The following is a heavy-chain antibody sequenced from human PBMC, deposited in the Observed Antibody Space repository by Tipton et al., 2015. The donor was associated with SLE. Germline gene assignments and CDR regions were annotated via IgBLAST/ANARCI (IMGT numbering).Heavy chain of an antibody. CDR3: ARGLSPLYGSGVDY. V-gene: IGHV4-61*09. CDR1: GGSISSGSYY. D-gene: IGHD3-10*01. J-gene: IGHJ4*02. Sequence: TLSLTCTVSGGSISSGSYYWSWIRQPAGKGLEWIGYIYTSGSTNYNPSLKSRVTISLDTSKNQFSLKLSSVTAADTAVYYCARGLSPLYGSGVDYWGQGTLVTVSS. CDR2: IYTSGST.